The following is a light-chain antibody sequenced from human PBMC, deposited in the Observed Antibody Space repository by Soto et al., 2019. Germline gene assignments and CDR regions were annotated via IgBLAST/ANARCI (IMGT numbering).Light chain of an antibody. CDR2: EVS. V-gene: IGLV2-8*01. J-gene: IGLJ2*01. CDR1: DNDVGRYDY. CDR3: MSYVGGNSVA. Sequence: QSALTQPPSASGSPGMSVTLPCSGTDNDVGRYDYVSWYQQHPGKAPKLLIYEVSKRPSGVPDRFSASKSGNTASLTVSGLQGEDEADYYCMSYVGGNSVAFGGGTKLTVL.